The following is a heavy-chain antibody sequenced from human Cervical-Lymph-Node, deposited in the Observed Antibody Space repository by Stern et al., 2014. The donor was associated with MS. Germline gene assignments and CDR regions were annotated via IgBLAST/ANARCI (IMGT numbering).Heavy chain of an antibody. CDR3: ASGYRFFES. V-gene: IGHV4-61*02. D-gene: IGHD5-18*01. CDR2: IHPSGTA. CDR1: GGSVSSGSSY. J-gene: IGHJ4*02. Sequence: QVQLVQSGPGLVKPSQTLSLTCTLSGGSVSSGSSYWSWIRPPAGKGLEWIGRIHPSGTAFYTPSLKSRVTISLDTSKNQISLKLNSVTAADTAVYYCASGYRFFESWGQGTLVTVSS.